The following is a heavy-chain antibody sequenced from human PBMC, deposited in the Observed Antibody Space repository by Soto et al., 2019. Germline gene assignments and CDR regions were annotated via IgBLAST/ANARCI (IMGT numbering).Heavy chain of an antibody. V-gene: IGHV5-51*01. CDR1: GYSFTSYW. CDR2: IYPRDSDT. Sequence: GDSLNISCKGSGYSFTSYWIGWVRQMPGKGLEWMGLIYPRDSDTRYGPSFQGQVIISADKSISTAYLQWSNLRASDTATYYWVRPPDSWNTFDYWGKGTMVTVSS. D-gene: IGHD1-1*01. CDR3: VRPPDSWNTFDY. J-gene: IGHJ4*02.